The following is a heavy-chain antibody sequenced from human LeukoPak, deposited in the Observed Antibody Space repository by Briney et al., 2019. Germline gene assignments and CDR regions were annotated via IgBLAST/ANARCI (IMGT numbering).Heavy chain of an antibody. D-gene: IGHD3-3*01. CDR3: ARGLRFLEWYGGFDI. J-gene: IGHJ3*02. CDR2: INPNSGGT. CDR1: GYTFTTYG. Sequence: ASVKVSCNASGYTFTTYGVSWVRQAPGQGLEWMGWINPNSGGTNYAQKFQGRVTMTRDTSISTAYMELSRLRSDDTAVYYCARGLRFLEWYGGFDIWGQGTMVTVSS. V-gene: IGHV1-2*02.